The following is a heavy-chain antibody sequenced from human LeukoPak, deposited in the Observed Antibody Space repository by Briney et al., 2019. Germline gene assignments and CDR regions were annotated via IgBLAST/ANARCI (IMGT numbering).Heavy chain of an antibody. Sequence: GASVKVSCKASGYTFTGYYMHWVRQAPGQGLEWMGWISAYNGNTNYAQKLQGRVTMTTDTSTSTAYMELRSLRSDDTAVYYCARDYYDIGFYYYHYMDVWGKGTTVTISS. V-gene: IGHV1-18*04. CDR2: ISAYNGNT. D-gene: IGHD3-9*01. CDR1: GYTFTGYY. CDR3: ARDYYDIGFYYYHYMDV. J-gene: IGHJ6*03.